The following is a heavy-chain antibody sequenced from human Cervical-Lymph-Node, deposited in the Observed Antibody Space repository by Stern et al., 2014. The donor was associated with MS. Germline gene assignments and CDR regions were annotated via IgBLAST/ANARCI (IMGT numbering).Heavy chain of an antibody. D-gene: IGHD1-26*01. V-gene: IGHV2-26*01. Sequence: QVTLRESGPVLVKPTETLTLTCSVSGFSLNNPTMGVSWIRQPPGQALEWLAPHFLRDETFITASLKSRLSIARDASKSQVVLNMTNMDSVDTATYYCARVTVGATAYYHYYNGMDVWGQGTTVTVSS. CDR3: ARVTVGATAYYHYYNGMDV. J-gene: IGHJ6*02. CDR1: GFSLNNPTMG. CDR2: HFLRDET.